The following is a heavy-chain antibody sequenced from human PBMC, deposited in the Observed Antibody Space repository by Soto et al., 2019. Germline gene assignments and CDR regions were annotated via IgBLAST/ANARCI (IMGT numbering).Heavy chain of an antibody. CDR1: GGTFSINT. V-gene: IGHV1-69*02. J-gene: IGHJ3*02. CDR3: AGQLYDFWSGPVNDAFDI. D-gene: IGHD3-3*01. Sequence: GASVKVSCKASGGTFSINTMSWVQQAAGQGPEWMGRIIPILGIANYAQKFQGRVTITADKSTSTAYMELSSLRSEDTAVYYCAGQLYDFWSGPVNDAFDIWGQGTMVTVSS. CDR2: IIPILGIA.